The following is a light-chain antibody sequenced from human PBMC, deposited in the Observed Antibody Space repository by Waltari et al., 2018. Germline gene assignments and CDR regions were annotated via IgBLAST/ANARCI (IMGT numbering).Light chain of an antibody. V-gene: IGKV3-15*01. CDR3: QQYNRWPPIG. CDR1: QSVSSI. CDR2: DAS. Sequence: VVLTQSPATLSVSPGESAIISCTASQSVSSILAWYHQKPGQAPRLLIYDASTSASSIPARFRRSGSGTEFTLTIHNLQSEDSATYYCQQYNRWPPIGVGHGTRLDIK. J-gene: IGKJ5*01.